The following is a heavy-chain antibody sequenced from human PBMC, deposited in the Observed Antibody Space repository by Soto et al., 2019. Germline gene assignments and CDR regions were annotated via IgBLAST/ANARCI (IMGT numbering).Heavy chain of an antibody. J-gene: IGHJ3*02. CDR1: GYTFTSYY. CDR3: AAEDDSSGSRWGRASDI. CDR2: INPSGGST. D-gene: IGHD3-22*01. V-gene: IGHV1-46*01. Sequence: ASVKVSCKTSGYTFTSYYMHWVRQAPGQGLEWMGMINPSGGSTSYAQKFHGRVTMTRDTSTRTAYMELSSLRSEDTAVYYCAAEDDSSGSRWGRASDIWGQGTMVTVSS.